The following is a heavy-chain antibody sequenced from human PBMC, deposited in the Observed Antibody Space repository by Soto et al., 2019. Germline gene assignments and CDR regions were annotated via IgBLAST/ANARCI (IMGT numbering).Heavy chain of an antibody. CDR3: ARVVHSGEFDY. V-gene: IGHV4-31*03. CDR1: GGSITSGGYY. Sequence: QVQLRESGPGLVKPSQTLSLSSTVSGGSITSGGYYWGWVRQHPGKGLEWIGYIYNTGSTYRNPSLKSRVTISLDTSKNQFSLNLSSMTVADTAVYYCARVVHSGEFDYWGHGALVTVSS. CDR2: IYNTGST. D-gene: IGHD3-10*01. J-gene: IGHJ4*01.